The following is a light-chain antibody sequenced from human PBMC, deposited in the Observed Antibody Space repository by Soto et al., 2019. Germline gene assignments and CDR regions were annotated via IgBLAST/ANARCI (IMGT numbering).Light chain of an antibody. CDR2: AAS. Sequence: DIQMTQSPSSLSASVGDRVTITCRASQSISSYLNWYQQKPGKAPKLLIYAASSLQSGVPSRFSGSGSGTDFTLTISRLQPEDFANYYWQQSYSTPTFGQGTKVEIK. V-gene: IGKV1-39*01. CDR3: QQSYSTPT. CDR1: QSISSY. J-gene: IGKJ1*01.